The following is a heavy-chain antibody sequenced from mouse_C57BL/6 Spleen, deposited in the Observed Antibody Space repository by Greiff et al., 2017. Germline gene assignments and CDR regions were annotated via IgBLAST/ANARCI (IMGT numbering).Heavy chain of an antibody. CDR3: ARRTAHALFAF. CDR1: GYAFSSYW. CDR2: INPGDGDT. J-gene: IGHJ3*01. Sequence: VQLQQSGPELVKPGASVKISCKASGYAFSSYWMNWVKQRHGKGLEWIGRINPGDGDTNYNGKFKGKATLTADKSSSTAYMQLSSLTSEDSAVYFCARRTAHALFAFWGQGTLVTVFA. V-gene: IGHV1-82*01. D-gene: IGHD3-2*02.